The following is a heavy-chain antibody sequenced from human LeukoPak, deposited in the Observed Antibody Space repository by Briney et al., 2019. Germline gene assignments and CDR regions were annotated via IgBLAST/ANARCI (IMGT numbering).Heavy chain of an antibody. CDR3: PKDEERQLSTHSIDI. V-gene: IGHV3-23*01. Sequence: PGGSLRLSCAASGFTFSSYAMSWVRQAPGKGLEWVSAISGSGGSTYYADSVKGRFTISRDNSKTTLYLQMNSLRAEDRPVYFCPKDEERQLSTHSIDIGNRDTMATVSS. CDR1: GFTFSSYA. CDR2: ISGSGGST. J-gene: IGHJ3*02. D-gene: IGHD6-13*01.